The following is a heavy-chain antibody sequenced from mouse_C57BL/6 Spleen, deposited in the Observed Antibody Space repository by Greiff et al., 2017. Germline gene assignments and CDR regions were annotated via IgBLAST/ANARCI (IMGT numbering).Heavy chain of an antibody. Sequence: QVQLQQSGAELVRPGASVTLSCKASGYTFTDYEMHWVKQTPVHGLEWIGAIDPETGGTAYNPKFKGKAILTADKSSSTAYMELRSLTSEDSAVYYCTSCYSNYVWFAYWGQGTLVTVSA. CDR1: GYTFTDYE. J-gene: IGHJ3*01. D-gene: IGHD2-5*01. CDR2: IDPETGGT. CDR3: TSCYSNYVWFAY. V-gene: IGHV1-15*01.